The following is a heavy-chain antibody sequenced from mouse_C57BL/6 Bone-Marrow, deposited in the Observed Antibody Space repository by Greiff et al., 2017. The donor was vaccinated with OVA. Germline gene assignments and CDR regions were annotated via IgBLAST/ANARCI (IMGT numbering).Heavy chain of an antibody. Sequence: QVHVKQSGPGLVQPSQSLSITCTVSGFSLTSYGVHWVRQSPGKGLEWLGVIWSGGSTDYNAAFISRLSISKDNSKSQVFFKMNSLQADDTAIYYCARAYGSSYGSAMDYWGQGTSVTVSS. V-gene: IGHV2-2*01. J-gene: IGHJ4*01. CDR1: GFSLTSYG. CDR2: IWSGGST. D-gene: IGHD1-1*01. CDR3: ARAYGSSYGSAMDY.